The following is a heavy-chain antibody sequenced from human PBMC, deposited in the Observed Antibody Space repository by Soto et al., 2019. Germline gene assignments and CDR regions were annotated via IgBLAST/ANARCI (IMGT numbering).Heavy chain of an antibody. CDR1: GGSFSGYY. V-gene: IGHV4-34*01. J-gene: IGHJ6*02. CDR3: AKVLRYYDYVWGSYRSPEYYYYYGMDV. Sequence: SETLSLTCAVYGGSFSGYYWSWIRQPPGKGLEWIGEINHSGSTNYNPSLKSRVTISVDTSKNQFSLKLSSVTAADTAVYYCAKVLRYYDYVWGSYRSPEYYYYYGMDVWGQGTTVTVSS. CDR2: INHSGST. D-gene: IGHD3-16*02.